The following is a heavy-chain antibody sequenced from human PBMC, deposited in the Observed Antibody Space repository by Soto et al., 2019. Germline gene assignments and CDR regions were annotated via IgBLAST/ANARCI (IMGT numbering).Heavy chain of an antibody. CDR1: GVSTNDFY. D-gene: IGHD2-2*01. CDR3: ARLAYCSSTSCYGDYSNYDYYYYMDV. CDR2: LSYSGST. J-gene: IGHJ6*03. Sequence: SETLSLTCPVAGVSTNDFYCCWFRQPPGQGLEWIWYLSYSGSTNCNPSLKSRVTISVDTSKNQFSLKLSSVTAADTAVYYCARLAYCSSTSCYGDYSNYDYYYYMDVWGKGTTVTVSS. V-gene: IGHV4-59*08.